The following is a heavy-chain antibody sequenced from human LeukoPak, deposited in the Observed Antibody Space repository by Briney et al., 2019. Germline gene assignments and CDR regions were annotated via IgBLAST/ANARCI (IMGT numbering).Heavy chain of an antibody. CDR2: INPDSGGT. D-gene: IGHD5-12*01. J-gene: IGHJ4*02. CDR3: ARTSGYDFGTDFDY. Sequence: ASVKVSCKASGYPFTGYYLHWVRQAPGQGLEWMGWINPDSGGTDYEQKFQGRVTMTRDTSISTAYMELSRLRSDDTAVYYCARTSGYDFGTDFDYWGQGILVTVSS. CDR1: GYPFTGYY. V-gene: IGHV1-2*02.